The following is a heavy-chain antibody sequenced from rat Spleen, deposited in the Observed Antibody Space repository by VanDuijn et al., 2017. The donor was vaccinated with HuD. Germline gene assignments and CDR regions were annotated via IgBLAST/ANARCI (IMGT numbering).Heavy chain of an antibody. CDR2: ITNASGRT. V-gene: IGHV5S23*01. CDR3: ARPTTGIPFNY. Sequence: EVQLVESGGGLVQPGRSLKLSCAASGFTFSNYDMAWVRQAPKKGLEWVATITNASGRTYYPDSVKGRFIISRDNAKSTLYLQVDGLRSEDTAIYYCARPTTGIPFNYWGQGVMVTVSS. J-gene: IGHJ2*01. CDR1: GFTFSNYD. D-gene: IGHD1-9*01.